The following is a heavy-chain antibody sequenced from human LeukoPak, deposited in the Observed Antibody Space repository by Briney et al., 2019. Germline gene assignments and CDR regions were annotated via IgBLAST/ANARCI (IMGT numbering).Heavy chain of an antibody. Sequence: ASVKVSCKASGYTFTGYYMHWVRQAPGQGLEWMGLINPNSGGTNYAQKFQGRVTMTRDTSISTAYMELSRLRSDDTAVYYCARGRRYSRSYFDYWGQGTLVTVSS. J-gene: IGHJ4*02. CDR2: INPNSGGT. V-gene: IGHV1-2*02. D-gene: IGHD6-6*01. CDR1: GYTFTGYY. CDR3: ARGRRYSRSYFDY.